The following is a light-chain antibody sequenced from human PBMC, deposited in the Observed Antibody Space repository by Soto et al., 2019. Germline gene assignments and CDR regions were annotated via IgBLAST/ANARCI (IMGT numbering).Light chain of an antibody. CDR1: SSDVGTYNY. Sequence: QSALTQPASVPGSPGQSITISCTGTSSDVGTYNYVSWYQQHPGKAPKLLIYEVTNRPSGVSNRFSGSKSGNTASLTISGLQAEDEDDYYCSSYTRSSPWVFGGGTQLTVL. CDR2: EVT. J-gene: IGLJ3*02. CDR3: SSYTRSSPWV. V-gene: IGLV2-14*01.